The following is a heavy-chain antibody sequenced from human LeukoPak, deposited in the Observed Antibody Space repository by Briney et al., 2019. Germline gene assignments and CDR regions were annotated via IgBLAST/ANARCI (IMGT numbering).Heavy chain of an antibody. V-gene: IGHV3-11*01. D-gene: IGHD6-19*01. CDR1: GFIFSDYY. J-gene: IGHJ3*02. Sequence: GGSLRLSCAASGFIFSDYYMSWIRQAPGKGLEWVSFISSSGSIIYYADSVKGRFTISRDNAKNSLFLQMNSLRAEDTAVYYCAKSGRGGSGWYGDAFDIWGHGTMVTVSS. CDR3: AKSGRGGSGWYGDAFDI. CDR2: ISSSGSII.